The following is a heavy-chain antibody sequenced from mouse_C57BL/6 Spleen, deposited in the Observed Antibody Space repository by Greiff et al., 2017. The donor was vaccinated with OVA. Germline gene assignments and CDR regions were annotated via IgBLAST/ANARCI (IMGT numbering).Heavy chain of an antibody. D-gene: IGHD4-1*01. Sequence: EVKLMESGGGLVKPGGSLKLSCAASGFTFSDYGMHWVRQAPEKGLEWVAYISSGSSTIYYADTVKGRFTISIDNAKNTLFLQMTSLRSEDTTMYYCARAGKDYWGQGTTLTVSS. CDR3: ARAGKDY. CDR2: ISSGSSTI. CDR1: GFTFSDYG. V-gene: IGHV5-17*01. J-gene: IGHJ2*01.